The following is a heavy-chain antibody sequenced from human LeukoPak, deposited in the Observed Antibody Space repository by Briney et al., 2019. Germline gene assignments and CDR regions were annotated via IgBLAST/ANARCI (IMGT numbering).Heavy chain of an antibody. V-gene: IGHV4-59*12. CDR2: IYYSGST. J-gene: IGHJ4*02. D-gene: IGHD5-12*01. CDR1: GGSISSYY. Sequence: SETLSLTCTVSGGSISSYYWSWIRQPQGKGLEWIGYIYYSGSTNYNPSLKSRVTISVDTSKNQFSLKLSSVTAADTAVYYCAREVQWLRYLDYWGQGTLVTVSS. CDR3: AREVQWLRYLDY.